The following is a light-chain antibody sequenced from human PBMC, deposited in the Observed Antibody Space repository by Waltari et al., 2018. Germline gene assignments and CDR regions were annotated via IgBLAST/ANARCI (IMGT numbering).Light chain of an antibody. V-gene: IGLV1-47*01. CDR2: MNN. J-gene: IGLJ3*02. CDR1: TSNISPNY. CDR3: ATWDDSLMQGV. Sequence: QSVLTQPPSASGTPGQRVTIACSGSTSNISPNYVYWYQQRPGTAPKLLIYMNNQRPSGVPDRFSGSKSGTSASLAISGLRSEDEADYYCATWDDSLMQGVFGGGTKLTVL.